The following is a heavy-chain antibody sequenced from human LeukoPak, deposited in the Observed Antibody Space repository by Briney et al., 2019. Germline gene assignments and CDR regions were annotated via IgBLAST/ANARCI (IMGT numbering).Heavy chain of an antibody. J-gene: IGHJ4*02. CDR2: ISAGDGSA. D-gene: IGHD1/OR15-1a*01. CDR3: SKPSGTEPVDY. V-gene: IGHV3-23*01. Sequence: GGSLRLSCVASGFTFKMFALSWVRQAPGKGLEWISAISAGDGSAYYADSVKGRFTISRDNSKNTLYLQMNSLRVEDTAIYYCSKPSGTEPVDYWGQGTLVTVSS. CDR1: GFTFKMFA.